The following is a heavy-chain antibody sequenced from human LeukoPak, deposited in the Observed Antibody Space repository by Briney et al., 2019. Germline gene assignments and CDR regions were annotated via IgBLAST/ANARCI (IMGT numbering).Heavy chain of an antibody. CDR3: AKTYGSSWYGYYFDS. J-gene: IGHJ4*02. CDR1: VFTFSTYA. V-gene: IGHV3-23*01. CDR2: ISGSGGST. Sequence: GGSLRLSCAASVFTFSTYAMSWVRQAPGKGLQWVSAISGSGGSTYYADSVKGRFTIFRDNSKNTLYLQMNSLRAEDTAVYYCAKTYGSSWYGYYFDSWGQGTLVTVSS. D-gene: IGHD6-13*01.